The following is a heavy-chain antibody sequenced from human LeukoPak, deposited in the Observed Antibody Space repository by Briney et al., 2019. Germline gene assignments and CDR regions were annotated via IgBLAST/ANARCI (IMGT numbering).Heavy chain of an antibody. CDR2: INSDGSST. Sequence: PGGSLRLSCAASGFMFSSYWMHWVRQAPGKGLVWVSRINSDGSSTNYADSVKDRFTISRDNAKNTLYLQMNSLRAEDTAVYYCARMAPTVARGMDVWGQGTTVTVSS. CDR3: ARMAPTVARGMDV. J-gene: IGHJ6*02. CDR1: GFMFSSYW. V-gene: IGHV3-74*01. D-gene: IGHD2-21*01.